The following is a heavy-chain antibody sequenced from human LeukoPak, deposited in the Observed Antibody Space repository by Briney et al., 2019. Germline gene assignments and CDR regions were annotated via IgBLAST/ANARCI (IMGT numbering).Heavy chain of an antibody. D-gene: IGHD5-18*01. CDR1: GFTFSNYW. CDR2: INSDESTT. CDR3: ARDPGTAMGRALDY. Sequence: GGSLRLSCAASGFTFSNYWMHWVRQAPGKGLVWVSRINSDESTTTYADSAKGRFTISRDNAKNTLYLQMNSLRAEDTAVYYCARDPGTAMGRALDYWGQGTLFTVSS. J-gene: IGHJ4*02. V-gene: IGHV3-74*01.